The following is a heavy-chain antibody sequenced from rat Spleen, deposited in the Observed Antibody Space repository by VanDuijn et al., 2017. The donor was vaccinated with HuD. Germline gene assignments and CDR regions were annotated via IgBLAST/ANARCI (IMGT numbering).Heavy chain of an antibody. CDR3: TRNYYSSYIFDY. CDR2: IRSGGGNS. Sequence: EVQLVESGGGFVQPGRSMKLSCAASGFTFSDFYMAWVRQSPTKGLEWVASIRSGGGNSYYRDSVKGRFTISRDNAKSTLYLQMNSLRSEDTATYYCTRNYYSSYIFDYWGQGVMVTVSS. D-gene: IGHD1-2*01. J-gene: IGHJ2*01. V-gene: IGHV5-25*01. CDR1: GFTFSDFY.